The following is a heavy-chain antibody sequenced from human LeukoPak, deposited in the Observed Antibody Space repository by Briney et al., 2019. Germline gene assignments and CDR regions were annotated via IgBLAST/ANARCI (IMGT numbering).Heavy chain of an antibody. CDR1: GGSFSGYY. J-gene: IGHJ5*02. D-gene: IGHD6-13*01. CDR2: INHSGST. V-gene: IGHV4-34*01. Sequence: SETLSLTCAVYGGSFSGYYWSWIRQPPGKGLEWIGEINHSGSTNYNPSLKSRVTISADTSKNQFSLKLSSVTAADTAVYYCARGKAAAGNSLWFDPWGQGTLVTVSS. CDR3: ARGKAAAGNSLWFDP.